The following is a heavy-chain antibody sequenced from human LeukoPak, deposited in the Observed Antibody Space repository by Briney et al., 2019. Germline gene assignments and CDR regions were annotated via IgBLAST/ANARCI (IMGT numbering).Heavy chain of an antibody. Sequence: QPGGSLRLSSAASGFTFSNYDMHWVRRAPGKGLDWVAVIWYDGSKKYYGDSVKGRVTISRDDSKNTLYLQMSSLRGEDTAVYYCARDLGTTNYYFDYWGQGTPVTVSS. D-gene: IGHD1-26*01. V-gene: IGHV3-33*01. CDR1: GFTFSNYD. CDR2: IWYDGSKK. J-gene: IGHJ4*02. CDR3: ARDLGTTNYYFDY.